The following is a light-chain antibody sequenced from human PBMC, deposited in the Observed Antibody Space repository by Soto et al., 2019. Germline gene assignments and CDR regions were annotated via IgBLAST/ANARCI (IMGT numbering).Light chain of an antibody. CDR2: EVT. CDR3: SSYTRNTALV. J-gene: IGLJ1*01. CDR1: RRDVGGYNY. V-gene: IGLV2-14*01. Sequence: QSALTQPASVSGSPGQSITISCTGTRRDVGGYNYVSWYQQYPGKSPKLLIYEVTHRPSGVSNRFSGSKSGNTASLTISGLQAEDEADYYCSSYTRNTALVFGPGTKVTVL.